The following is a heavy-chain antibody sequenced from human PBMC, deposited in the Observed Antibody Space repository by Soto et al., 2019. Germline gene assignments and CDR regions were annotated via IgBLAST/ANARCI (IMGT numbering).Heavy chain of an antibody. Sequence: PGGSLRLSCSSSGVTFSSYAMHWVRQAPGKGLEYVSAISSNGGSTYYADSVKGRFTISGDNSKNTLYLQMSSLRAEDTAVYYCVKDLSRPGGSPWGQGTLVTVSS. V-gene: IGHV3-64D*08. CDR1: GVTFSSYA. J-gene: IGHJ5*02. D-gene: IGHD3-16*01. CDR2: ISSNGGST. CDR3: VKDLSRPGGSP.